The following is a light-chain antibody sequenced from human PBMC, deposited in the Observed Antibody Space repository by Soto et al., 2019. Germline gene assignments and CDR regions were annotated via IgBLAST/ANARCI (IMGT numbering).Light chain of an antibody. CDR2: EVS. J-gene: IGLJ1*01. V-gene: IGLV2-14*01. CDR3: ASYASDVTYV. Sequence: SVLTQPAPVSGSPGQSITISCTGISSDVGGYNYVSWYQLHPGKAPKLMIHEVSERPSGVSNRFSGSKSGNTASLTISGLQAGGEADYYCASYASDVTYVFGSGTKVTV. CDR1: SSDVGGYNY.